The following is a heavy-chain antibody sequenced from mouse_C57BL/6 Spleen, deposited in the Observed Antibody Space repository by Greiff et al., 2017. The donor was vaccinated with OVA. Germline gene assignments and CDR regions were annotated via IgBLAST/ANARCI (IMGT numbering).Heavy chain of an antibody. CDR2: ISYSGST. V-gene: IGHV3-1*01. Sequence: VQLKESGPGMVKPSQSLSLTCTVTGYSITSGYDWHWIRHFPGNKLEWMGYISYSGSTNYNPSLKSRISITHDTSKNHFFLKLNSVTTEDTATYYCARAGDGYAMDYWGQGTSVTVSS. CDR1: GYSITSGYD. J-gene: IGHJ4*01. CDR3: ARAGDGYAMDY.